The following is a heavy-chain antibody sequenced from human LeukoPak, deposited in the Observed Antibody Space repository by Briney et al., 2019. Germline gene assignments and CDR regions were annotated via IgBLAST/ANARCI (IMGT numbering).Heavy chain of an antibody. CDR3: AKDQFDIAAQAPYYYYGMDV. J-gene: IGHJ6*02. Sequence: GGSLRLSCAASGFTFSSYWMSWVRQAPGKGLEWVANIKQDGSNKYYADSVKGRFTISRDNSKNTLYLQMNSLRAEDTAVYYCAKDQFDIAAQAPYYYYGMDVWGQGTTVTVSS. D-gene: IGHD6-13*01. CDR2: IKQDGSNK. V-gene: IGHV3-7*01. CDR1: GFTFSSYW.